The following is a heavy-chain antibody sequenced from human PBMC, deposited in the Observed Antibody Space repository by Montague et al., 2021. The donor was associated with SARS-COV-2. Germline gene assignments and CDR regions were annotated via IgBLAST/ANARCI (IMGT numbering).Heavy chain of an antibody. CDR1: GLSFIGYS. CDR2: LRGSDGAT. Sequence: SLRLSCAASGLSFIGYSMSWVRQTPGKGLELVSALRGSDGATFYADSVNGRFTISRDTSKNTLFLQMISLRADDSALYYCAKGAFSYGINIMDSWGQGTLVTVSS. CDR3: AKGAFSYGINIMDS. D-gene: IGHD2-21*01. J-gene: IGHJ4*02. V-gene: IGHV3-23*01.